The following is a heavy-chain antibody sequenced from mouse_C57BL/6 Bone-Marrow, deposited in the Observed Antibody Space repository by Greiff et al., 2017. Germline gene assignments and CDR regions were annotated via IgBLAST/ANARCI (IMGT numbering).Heavy chain of an antibody. V-gene: IGHV14-2*01. Sequence: VQLQQSGAELVKPGASVKLSCTASGFNIKDYYMHWVKQRTEQGLEWIGRIDPEDGETKYAPKFQGKASITADTSSNTAYLQLSSLTSEDTAVYYCASLLWLQDYAMDYWGQGTAVTVSA. D-gene: IGHD2-2*01. CDR3: ASLLWLQDYAMDY. CDR2: IDPEDGET. CDR1: GFNIKDYY. J-gene: IGHJ4*01.